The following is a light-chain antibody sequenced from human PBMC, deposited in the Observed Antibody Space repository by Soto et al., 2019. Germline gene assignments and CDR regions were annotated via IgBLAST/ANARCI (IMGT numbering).Light chain of an antibody. CDR2: EVS. CDR1: SSDVGGYNY. V-gene: IGLV2-8*01. J-gene: IGLJ2*01. Sequence: QSALTQPPSASGSPGQSVTISCTGTSSDVGGYNYVSWYQQHPGKAPKLMIYEVSKRPSGVPDRFSGSKSGNTAPPTVSGLPAEDEADYYSSSSTGSNNVVFGGGTKLTVL. CDR3: SSSTGSNNVV.